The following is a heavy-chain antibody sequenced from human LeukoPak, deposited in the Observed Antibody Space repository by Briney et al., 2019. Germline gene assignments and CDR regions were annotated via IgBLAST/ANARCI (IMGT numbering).Heavy chain of an antibody. V-gene: IGHV3-30*01. Sequence: GGSLRLSCAASGFTFSSYAMHWVRQAPGKGLEGVAVISYDGSNKYYADSVQGRFTISRDNSKNTLSLQMNSLRAEDTAVYYCARGVAVAGELGYWGQGTLVTVSS. CDR1: GFTFSSYA. D-gene: IGHD6-19*01. J-gene: IGHJ4*02. CDR2: ISYDGSNK. CDR3: ARGVAVAGELGY.